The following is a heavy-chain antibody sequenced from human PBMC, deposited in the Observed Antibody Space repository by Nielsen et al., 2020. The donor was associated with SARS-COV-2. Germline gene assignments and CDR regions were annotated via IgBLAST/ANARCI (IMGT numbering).Heavy chain of an antibody. CDR2: INGDGSAT. J-gene: IGHJ4*02. D-gene: IGHD2-21*02. CDR3: ASPYCGGDCYNY. CDR1: GFTFSDYW. V-gene: IGHV3-74*01. Sequence: GESLKISCAASGFTFSDYWMHWVRQAPGKGLVWVSRINGDGSATNYADSVKGRFTISRDNAKNSLYLQMNSLRAEDTAVYYCASPYCGGDCYNYWGQGTLVTVSS.